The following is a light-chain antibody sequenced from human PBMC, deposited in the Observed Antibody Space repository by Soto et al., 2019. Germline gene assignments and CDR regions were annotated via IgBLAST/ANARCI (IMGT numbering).Light chain of an antibody. CDR3: CSYVDTDTWV. J-gene: IGLJ3*02. Sequence: QSALTQPPSVSGSPGQSVTISCTVTSSDVGDYEHVSWYQQAPGTAPKLIIFDVTNRPSGVPDRFSGSKSGNTASLTISGLQAEDEADYYCCSYVDTDTWVFGGGTKLTVL. CDR1: SSDVGDYEH. CDR2: DVT. V-gene: IGLV2-18*02.